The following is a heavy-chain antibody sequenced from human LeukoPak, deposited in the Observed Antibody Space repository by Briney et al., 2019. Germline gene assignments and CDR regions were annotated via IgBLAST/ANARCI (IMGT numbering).Heavy chain of an antibody. Sequence: ASVKVSCKASGYTFSSHDINWVRQAPGQGLEWMGWMNPNSGNTGYAQKFQGRVTMTRDTSISTAYMELSSLRSEDTAVYYCARGTPYCSSASCYNYWGQGTLVTVSS. D-gene: IGHD2-2*02. J-gene: IGHJ4*02. V-gene: IGHV1-8*01. CDR1: GYTFSSHD. CDR3: ARGTPYCSSASCYNY. CDR2: MNPNSGNT.